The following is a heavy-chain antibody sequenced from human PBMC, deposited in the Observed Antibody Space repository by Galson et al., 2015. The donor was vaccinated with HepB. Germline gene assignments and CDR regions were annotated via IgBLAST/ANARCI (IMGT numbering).Heavy chain of an antibody. J-gene: IGHJ3*02. Sequence: SLRLSCAASGFTFSSYGMHWVRQAPGKGLEWVAFIRYDGSNKYYVDSVKGRFTISRDNAKNSLYLQMNSLRAEDTAVYYCARDAFLDYDILTGYYNVQGFAFDIWGQGTMVTVSS. V-gene: IGHV3-30*02. D-gene: IGHD3-9*01. CDR1: GFTFSSYG. CDR2: IRYDGSNK. CDR3: ARDAFLDYDILTGYYNVQGFAFDI.